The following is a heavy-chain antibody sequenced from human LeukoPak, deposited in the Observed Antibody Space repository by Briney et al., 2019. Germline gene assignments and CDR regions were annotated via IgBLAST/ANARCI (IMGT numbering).Heavy chain of an antibody. D-gene: IGHD5-12*01. V-gene: IGHV3-69-1*01. CDR2: IGSDNKP. Sequence: GGSLRLSCEASGFTFSAYAMTWVRQAPGKGLEWVSSIGSDNKPHYSESVKGRFTISRDNSKNTLYLQMSSLRVEDTAVFYCVKGRGDSGHDASLLDYWGQGTLVTVSS. CDR3: VKGRGDSGHDASLLDY. J-gene: IGHJ4*02. CDR1: GFTFSAYA.